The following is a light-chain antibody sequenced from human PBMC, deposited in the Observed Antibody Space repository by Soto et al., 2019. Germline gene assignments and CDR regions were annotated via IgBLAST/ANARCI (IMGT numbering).Light chain of an antibody. Sequence: EIVLTQSPATLSLSPGERATLSCRASQSVSESLAWYQQKPGQAPRLLIYDVSYRATGIPVRSSGSGSGTDFTLTISSLEPEDFAVYYCQQRSDWLPITFGQGTRLEIK. V-gene: IGKV3-11*01. J-gene: IGKJ5*01. CDR1: QSVSES. CDR2: DVS. CDR3: QQRSDWLPIT.